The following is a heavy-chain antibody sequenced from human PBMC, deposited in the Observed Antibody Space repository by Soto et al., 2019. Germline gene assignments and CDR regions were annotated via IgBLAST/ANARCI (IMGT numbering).Heavy chain of an antibody. CDR3: ATYDYSDFYFDQ. D-gene: IGHD4-17*01. J-gene: IGHJ4*02. V-gene: IGHV4-31*03. Sequence: QVQLQESGPGLVKPSQTLSLTCTVSGGSITSHTHYWSWIRQPPGKGLEWIGNIYFRGTTYYNPSLESRVAFSVDTSENQFSLRLTSVTAADTAVYFCATYDYSDFYFDQWGQGTLVSVSS. CDR2: IYFRGTT. CDR1: GGSITSHTHY.